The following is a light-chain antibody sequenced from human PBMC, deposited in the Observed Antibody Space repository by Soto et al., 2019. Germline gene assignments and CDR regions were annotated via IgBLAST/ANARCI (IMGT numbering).Light chain of an antibody. CDR3: QQLNSYPLT. CDR2: AAS. Sequence: SASAGDRVTITCRASQGISSYLVWYQQKPGRAPKLLIYAASTLQSGVPSRFSGSGSGTDFTLTISSLQPEDFATYYCQQLNSYPLTFGGGTKVDIK. J-gene: IGKJ4*01. V-gene: IGKV1-9*01. CDR1: QGISSY.